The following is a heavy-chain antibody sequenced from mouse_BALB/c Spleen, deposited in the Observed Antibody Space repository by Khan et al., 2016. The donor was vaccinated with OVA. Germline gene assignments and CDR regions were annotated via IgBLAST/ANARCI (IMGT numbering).Heavy chain of an antibody. J-gene: IGHJ1*01. V-gene: IGHV9-3-1*01. CDR2: INTYTGEP. Sequence: QFQLVQSGPELKKPGETVKISCKASGYTFTNYGMNWVKQAPGKGLKWMGWINTYTGEPTYADDFKGRFAFSLETSASTAYLQINNLKNEDTATYFCARMKPYWYFDVWGAGTTVTVSS. CDR1: GYTFTNYG. CDR3: ARMKPYWYFDV.